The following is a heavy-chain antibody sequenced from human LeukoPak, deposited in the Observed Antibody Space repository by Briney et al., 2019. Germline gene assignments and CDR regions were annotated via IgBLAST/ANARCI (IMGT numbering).Heavy chain of an antibody. J-gene: IGHJ4*02. D-gene: IGHD5-12*01. V-gene: IGHV4-59*08. Sequence: PSETLSLTCTVSGGSISSYYWSWIRQPPGKGLEWIGYIYYSGSTNYNPSLKSRVTISVDTSKNQFSLKLSSVTAADTAVYYCARGMGYSGYNWFDYWGQGTLVTVSS. CDR2: IYYSGST. CDR1: GGSISSYY. CDR3: ARGMGYSGYNWFDY.